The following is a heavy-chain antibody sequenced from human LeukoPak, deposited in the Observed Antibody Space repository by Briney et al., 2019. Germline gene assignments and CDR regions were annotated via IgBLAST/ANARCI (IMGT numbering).Heavy chain of an antibody. CDR3: AREVEMATIYNWFDP. J-gene: IGHJ5*02. V-gene: IGHV1-69*13. CDR2: IIPIFGTA. Sequence: ASVKVSCKASGGTFSSYAISWVRQAPGQGLEWMGGIIPIFGTANYAQEFQGRVTITADESTSTAYMELSSLRSEDTAVYYCAREVEMATIYNWFDPWGQGTLVTVSS. CDR1: GGTFSSYA. D-gene: IGHD5-24*01.